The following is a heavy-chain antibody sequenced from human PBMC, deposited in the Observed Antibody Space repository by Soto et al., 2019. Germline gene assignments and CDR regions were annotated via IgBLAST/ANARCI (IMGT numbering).Heavy chain of an antibody. CDR2: INHSGST. J-gene: IGHJ4*02. D-gene: IGHD5-12*01. CDR3: ARRLGMATDY. V-gene: IGHV4-34*01. Sequence: SETLSLTCAVYGGSFSGYYWSWIRQPPGKGLEWIGEINHSGSTNYNPSLKSRVTISVDTSKNQFSQKLSSVTAADTAVYYCARRLGMATDYWGQGTLVTVSS. CDR1: GGSFSGYY.